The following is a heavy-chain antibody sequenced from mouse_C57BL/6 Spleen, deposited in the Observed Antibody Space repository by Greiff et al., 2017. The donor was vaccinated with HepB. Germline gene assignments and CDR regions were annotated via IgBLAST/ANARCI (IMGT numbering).Heavy chain of an antibody. J-gene: IGHJ3*01. CDR3: ARSNYGSPWFAY. CDR2: IDPSDSYT. V-gene: IGHV1-59*01. CDR1: GYTFTSYW. Sequence: QVQLQQPGAELVRPGTSVRLSCKASGYTFTSYWMHWVKQRPGQGLEWIGVIDPSDSYTNYNQKFKGKATLTVDTSSSTAYMQLSSLTSEDSAVYYCARSNYGSPWFAYWGQGTLVTVSA. D-gene: IGHD1-1*01.